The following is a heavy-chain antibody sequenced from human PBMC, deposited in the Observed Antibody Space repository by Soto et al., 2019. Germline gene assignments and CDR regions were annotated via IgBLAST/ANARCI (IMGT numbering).Heavy chain of an antibody. CDR3: ARRIYYYYGMDV. CDR2: INHSGST. CDR1: GGSFSGYY. J-gene: IGHJ6*02. Sequence: QVQLQQWGAGLLKPSETLSLTCAVYGGSFSGYYWSWIRQPQGKGLEWIGEINHSGSTNYNPSLMSRVTISVPTSKNQFSLKLSSVTAADTAVYYCARRIYYYYGMDVWGQGTTVTVSS. V-gene: IGHV4-34*01.